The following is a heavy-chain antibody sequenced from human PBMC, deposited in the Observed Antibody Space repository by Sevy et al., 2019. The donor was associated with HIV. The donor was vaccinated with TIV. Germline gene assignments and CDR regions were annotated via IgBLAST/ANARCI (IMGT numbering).Heavy chain of an antibody. J-gene: IGHJ2*01. CDR3: ARGGEGVIPAHVLGLGPWIKYWYFDL. D-gene: IGHD6-6*01. CDR1: VGSFSGYY. Sequence: SETLSLTCAVYVGSFSGYYWTWIRQSPGKGLEWIGEINPSGSTNYNPSLKSRITIAVDTPKNQFSLKLSSVTAADTAVNYWARGGEGVIPAHVLGLGPWIKYWYFDLWGRGTLVTVSS. V-gene: IGHV4-34*01. CDR2: INPSGST.